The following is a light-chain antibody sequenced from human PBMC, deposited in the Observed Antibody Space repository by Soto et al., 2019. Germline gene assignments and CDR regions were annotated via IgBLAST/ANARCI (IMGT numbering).Light chain of an antibody. V-gene: IGKV3-20*01. CDR2: GAS. CDR1: QCVSSSY. J-gene: IGKJ1*01. Sequence: EIVLTQSPGTLSLSPGERATLSCRASQCVSSSYLAWYQQKPGQAPRLLIYGASSRAPGIPDRFSGSGSGTDFTLTISRLEPEDFALYYCQQYGSSPWTFGQGTKVEIK. CDR3: QQYGSSPWT.